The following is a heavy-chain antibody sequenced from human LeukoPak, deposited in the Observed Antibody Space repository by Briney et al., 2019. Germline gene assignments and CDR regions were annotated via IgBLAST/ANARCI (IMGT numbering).Heavy chain of an antibody. CDR3: ARETSPNSGNYAY. CDR1: RFTFSSYA. J-gene: IGHJ4*02. Sequence: GGSLRLSCAASRFTFSSYAMSWVRQTPGKGLEWVSYLSGTTGYTNSADSVKGRFTISRDNARNSLYLQMNSLRAEDTAVYYCARETSPNSGNYAYWGQGTLVTVSS. CDR2: LSGTTGYT. V-gene: IGHV3-21*05. D-gene: IGHD1-26*01.